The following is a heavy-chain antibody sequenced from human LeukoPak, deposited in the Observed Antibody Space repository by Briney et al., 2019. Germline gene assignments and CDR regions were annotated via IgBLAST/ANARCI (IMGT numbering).Heavy chain of an antibody. V-gene: IGHV3-21*01. J-gene: IGHJ4*02. CDR1: GFAFSSYS. CDR3: ARALSGGHPY. Sequence: AGGSLRLSCAASGFAFSSYSMNWVRQAPGKGLEWVSSISSSSSYIYYADSVKGRFTISRDNAKNSLYLQINSLRAEDTAVYYCARALSGGHPYWGQGTLVTVSS. CDR2: ISSSSSYI. D-gene: IGHD6-25*01.